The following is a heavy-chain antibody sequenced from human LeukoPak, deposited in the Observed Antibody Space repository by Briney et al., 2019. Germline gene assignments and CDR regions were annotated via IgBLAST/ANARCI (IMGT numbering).Heavy chain of an antibody. V-gene: IGHV1-69*05. CDR2: IIPIFGTA. CDR1: GGTFSSYA. CDR3: AACHGDYLYYYYGMDV. D-gene: IGHD4-17*01. Sequence: ASVKVSCKASGGTFSSYAISWVRQAPGQGLEWMGGIIPIFGTANYAQKFQERVTITRDMSTSTAYMELSSPRSEDTAVYYCAACHGDYLYYYYGMDVWGQGTTVTVSS. J-gene: IGHJ6*02.